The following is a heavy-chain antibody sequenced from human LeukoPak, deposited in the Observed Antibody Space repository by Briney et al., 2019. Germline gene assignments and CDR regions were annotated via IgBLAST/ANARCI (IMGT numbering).Heavy chain of an antibody. D-gene: IGHD5-18*01. V-gene: IGHV3-30*18. J-gene: IGHJ6*02. CDR1: GFTFSSYG. CDR3: AKNLRAQLKDGMDV. CDR2: ISYDGSNK. Sequence: GGSLRLSCAASGFTFSSYGMHWVRQAPGKGLEWVAVISYDGSNKYYADSVKGRFTISRDNSKNTLYLQMNSLRAEDTAVYYCAKNLRAQLKDGMDVWGQGTTVTVSS.